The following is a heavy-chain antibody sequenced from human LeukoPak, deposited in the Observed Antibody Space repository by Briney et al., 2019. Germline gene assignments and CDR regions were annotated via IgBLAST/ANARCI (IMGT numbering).Heavy chain of an antibody. Sequence: SGTLSLTCTVSGGSINTYFWSWIRQPPGKGLEWIGYIYYSGSTNYNPSLKSRVTISVDTSKNQFSLKLSSVTAADTAVYYCARHNYYDSSGYSFIDYWGQGTLVTVSS. V-gene: IGHV4-59*08. CDR2: IYYSGST. J-gene: IGHJ4*02. CDR1: GGSINTYF. D-gene: IGHD3-22*01. CDR3: ARHNYYDSSGYSFIDY.